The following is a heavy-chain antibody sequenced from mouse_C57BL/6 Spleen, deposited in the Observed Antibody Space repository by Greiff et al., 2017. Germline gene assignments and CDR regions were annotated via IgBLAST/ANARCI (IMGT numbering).Heavy chain of an antibody. J-gene: IGHJ4*01. CDR1: GFSLTSYG. V-gene: IGHV2-4*01. Sequence: VQLQQSGPGLVQPSQSLSITCTVSGFSLTSYGVHWVRQPPGKGLEWLGVIWSGGSTDYNAAFISRLSISTDNSRGQVFFKMNSLQAYDTAIYYCAKNSSLLEDARDDWGQGTSVTVSS. CDR2: IWSGGST. D-gene: IGHD2-14*01. CDR3: AKNSSLLEDARDD.